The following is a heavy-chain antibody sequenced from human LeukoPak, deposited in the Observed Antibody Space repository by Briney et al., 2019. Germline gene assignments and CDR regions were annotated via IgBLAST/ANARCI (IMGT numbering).Heavy chain of an antibody. J-gene: IGHJ4*02. CDR2: MSYNGQIT. D-gene: IGHD5-12*01. CDR3: ARDRGAGGYDHDY. V-gene: IGHV3-30*03. Sequence: GGSLRLSCAASGFTFSSYGMHWVRQAPGKGLEWVAVMSYNGQITYYADSVKGRFTISRDNSKNTLYLQMNSLRVEDTAVYYCARDRGAGGYDHDYWGQGALVTVSS. CDR1: GFTFSSYG.